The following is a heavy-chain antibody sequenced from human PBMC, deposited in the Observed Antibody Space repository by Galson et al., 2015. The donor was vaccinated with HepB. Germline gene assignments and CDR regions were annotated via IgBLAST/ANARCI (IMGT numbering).Heavy chain of an antibody. CDR1: GFTFSSFG. CDR2: IWYDGGKK. Sequence: SLRLSCAASGFTFSSFGMQWVRQAPGKGLEWVAVIWYDGGKKFYGDSVKGRFTISRDNAKNSLYLQMNSLRAEDTAVYYCARETYYYDSSAYYNRDFDYWGQGTLVTVSS. D-gene: IGHD3-22*01. CDR3: ARETYYYDSSAYYNRDFDY. J-gene: IGHJ4*02. V-gene: IGHV3-33*01.